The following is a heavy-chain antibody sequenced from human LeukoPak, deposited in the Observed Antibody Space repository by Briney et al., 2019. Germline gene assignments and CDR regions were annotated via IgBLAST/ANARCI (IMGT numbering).Heavy chain of an antibody. J-gene: IGHJ6*03. CDR1: GGSISCYY. Sequence: PSETLSLTCTVSGGSISCYYWSWIRQPAGKGLEWIGRIYTSGSTNYNPSLKSRVTMSVDTSKNQFSLKLSSVTAADTAVYYCARESGVVVPAAISYYMDVSGKGTTVTVSS. CDR2: IYTSGST. V-gene: IGHV4-4*07. CDR3: ARESGVVVPAAISYYMDV. D-gene: IGHD2-2*01.